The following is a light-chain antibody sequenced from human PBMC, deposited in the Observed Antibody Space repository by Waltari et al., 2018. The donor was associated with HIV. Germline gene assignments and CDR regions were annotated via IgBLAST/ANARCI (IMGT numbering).Light chain of an antibody. J-gene: IGLJ2*01. V-gene: IGLV1-40*01. Sequence: QSVLTQPPSVSGAPGQRVTISRTGSSSNIGAGYDVHWYQQLPGTAPQLLIYANINRPSGVPDRFSGSKSGSSASLAITGLQAEDEAHYYCQSFDSSLTTSGVIFGGGTKLTVL. CDR3: QSFDSSLTTSGVI. CDR2: ANI. CDR1: SSNIGAGYD.